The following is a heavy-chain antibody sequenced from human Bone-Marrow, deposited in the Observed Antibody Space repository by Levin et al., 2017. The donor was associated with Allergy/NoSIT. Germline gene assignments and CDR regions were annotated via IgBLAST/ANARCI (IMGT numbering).Heavy chain of an antibody. V-gene: IGHV4-39*01. Sequence: MSSETLSLTCAVSGGSISSSGYYWGWIRQLPGQGLEWIGSIYYAGNTYYNPSLKSRVTISVDTSKNQFSLKLTSVTAGDTAVYSCARHPDYGDYWDSHNWFDPGGPGILVTVSS. CDR1: GGSISSSGYY. D-gene: IGHD4-17*01. CDR3: ARHPDYGDYWDSHNWFDP. CDR2: IYYAGNT. J-gene: IGHJ5*02.